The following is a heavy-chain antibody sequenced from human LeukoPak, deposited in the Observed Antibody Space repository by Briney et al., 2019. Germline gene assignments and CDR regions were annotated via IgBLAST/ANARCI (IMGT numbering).Heavy chain of an antibody. Sequence: GGSLRLSCAASGFTFSSYTMSWVRQAPGKGLEWVSAISGSGGSTYYADSVKGRFTISRDNSKNTLYLQMNSMRDEDTSVYYCANNHIVVVVGAFDIWGQGTMVTVSS. V-gene: IGHV3-23*01. CDR2: ISGSGGST. CDR1: GFTFSSYT. D-gene: IGHD2-15*01. CDR3: ANNHIVVVVGAFDI. J-gene: IGHJ3*02.